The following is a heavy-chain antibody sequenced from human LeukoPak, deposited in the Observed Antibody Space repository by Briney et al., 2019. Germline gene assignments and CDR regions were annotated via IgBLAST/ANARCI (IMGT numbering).Heavy chain of an antibody. V-gene: IGHV3-7*01. CDR1: GFTFSNYA. Sequence: GGSLRLSCAASGFTFSNYAMSWVRQAPGKGLEWVANIKQDGSEKYYVDSVKGRFTISRDNAKNSLYLQMNSLRAEDTAVYYCARERSGPSRYYYYYYGMDVWGQGTTVTVSS. J-gene: IGHJ6*02. CDR3: ARERSGPSRYYYYYYGMDV. CDR2: IKQDGSEK. D-gene: IGHD6-19*01.